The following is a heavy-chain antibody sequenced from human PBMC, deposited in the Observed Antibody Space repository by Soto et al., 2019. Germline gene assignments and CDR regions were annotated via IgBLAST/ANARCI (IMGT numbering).Heavy chain of an antibody. J-gene: IGHJ5*02. CDR1: GFTFSSYA. D-gene: IGHD3-16*01. Sequence: EVQLLESGGGLVQPGGSLRLSCAATGFTFSSYAMSWVRQAPGKGLEWVSAISGSGGSTYYADSVKGRFTISRDNSKNTLYLQMISLRAEDTAVYYCAKGELGVKEWFDPWGQGTLVTVSS. CDR3: AKGELGVKEWFDP. V-gene: IGHV3-23*01. CDR2: ISGSGGST.